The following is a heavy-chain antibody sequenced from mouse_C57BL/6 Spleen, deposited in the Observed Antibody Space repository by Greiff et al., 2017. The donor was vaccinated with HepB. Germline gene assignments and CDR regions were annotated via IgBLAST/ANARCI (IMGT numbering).Heavy chain of an antibody. J-gene: IGHJ3*01. D-gene: IGHD1-1*01. CDR2: ISSGSSTI. CDR1: GFTFSDYG. V-gene: IGHV5-17*01. Sequence: EVKVVESGGGLVKPGGSLKLSCAASGFTFSDYGMHWVRQAPEKGLEWVAYISSGSSTIYYADTVKGRFTISRDNAKNTLFLQMTSLRSEDTAMYYCARNDYYGTPWFAYWGQGTLVTVSA. CDR3: ARNDYYGTPWFAY.